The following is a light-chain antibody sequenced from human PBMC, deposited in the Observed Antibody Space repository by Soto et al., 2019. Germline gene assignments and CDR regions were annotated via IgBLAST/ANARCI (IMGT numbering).Light chain of an antibody. V-gene: IGLV2-14*01. J-gene: IGLJ3*02. CDR1: NSDVGSYNY. CDR3: SSYTSSSPLV. CDR2: DVN. Sequence: QSALTRPASVSGSPGQSIAISCTGTNSDVGSYNYVSWYQQHPGKAPKLMIYDVNSRPSGVSDRFSGSKSGNTASLSISWLHTEDEADYYCSSYTSSSPLVFGGGTKLTVL.